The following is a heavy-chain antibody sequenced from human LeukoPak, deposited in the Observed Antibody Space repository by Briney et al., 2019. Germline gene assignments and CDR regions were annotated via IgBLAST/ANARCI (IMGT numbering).Heavy chain of an antibody. V-gene: IGHV3-49*04. CDR2: IRSKAYGGTT. CDR1: GFTFSSYW. Sequence: GGSLRLSCAASGFTFSSYWMHWVRQAPGKGLEWVGFIRSKAYGGTTEYAASVKGRFTISRDDSKSIAYLQMNSLKTEDTAVYYCTRGLLLEWLADYWGQGTLVTASS. J-gene: IGHJ4*02. D-gene: IGHD3-3*01. CDR3: TRGLLLEWLADY.